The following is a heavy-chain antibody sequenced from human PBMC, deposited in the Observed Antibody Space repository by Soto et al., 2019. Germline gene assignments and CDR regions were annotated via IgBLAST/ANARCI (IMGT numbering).Heavy chain of an antibody. CDR2: IYYSGST. CDR1: GGSISSYY. J-gene: IGHJ6*02. CDR3: ARVGGGYYYYYYGMDV. V-gene: IGHV4-59*01. Sequence: SETLSLTCTVSGGSISSYYGGWMRQPPGKGLEGIGYIYYSGSTNYNPSLKSRVTISVDTSKNQFSLKLSSVTAADTAVYYCARVGGGYYYYYYGMDVWGQGTTVTVSS. D-gene: IGHD3-16*01.